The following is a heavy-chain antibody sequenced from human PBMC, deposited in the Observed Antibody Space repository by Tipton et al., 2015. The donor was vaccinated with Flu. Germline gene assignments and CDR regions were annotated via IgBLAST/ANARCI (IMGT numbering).Heavy chain of an antibody. V-gene: IGHV4-39*07. CDR2: VNYGGGT. CDR3: ATRRDYYDSSEFDY. D-gene: IGHD3-22*01. J-gene: IGHJ4*02. Sequence: TLSLTCTVSGGSIRSNNYNWGWLRQPPGKGLEWIGSVNYGGGTSYNPSLESRLTISLDTPKNHFSLRLSSMTAADTAVYYCATRRDYYDSSEFDYWGQGALVTVSS. CDR1: GGSIRSNNYN.